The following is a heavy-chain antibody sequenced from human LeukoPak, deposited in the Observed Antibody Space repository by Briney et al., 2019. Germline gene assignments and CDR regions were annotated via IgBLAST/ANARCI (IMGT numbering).Heavy chain of an antibody. CDR2: IYSGGST. Sequence: GGSLRLSCAASGFTVSSNYMSWVRQAPGKGLEWVSVIYSGGSTYYADSVKGRFTISRDNSKNTLYLQMNSLRAEDTAVYYCARDPACSSTSCYRWGQGTLVTVSS. J-gene: IGHJ4*02. D-gene: IGHD2-2*01. CDR3: ARDPACSSTSCYR. CDR1: GFTVSSNY. V-gene: IGHV3-53*01.